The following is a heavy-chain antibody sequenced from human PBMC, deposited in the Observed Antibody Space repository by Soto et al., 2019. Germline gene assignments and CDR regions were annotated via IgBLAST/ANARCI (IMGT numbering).Heavy chain of an antibody. J-gene: IGHJ6*02. CDR2: MNPNSGNT. CDR1: GYTFTSYD. D-gene: IGHD5-18*01. Sequence: ASVKVSCKASGYTFTSYDINWVRQATGQGLEWMGWMNPNSGNTGYAQKFQGRVTMTTDTSMSTAYMELRSLRSDDTAVYYCARGRPLQLWLPLASYYYGMDVWGQGTTVTVSS. V-gene: IGHV1-8*01. CDR3: ARGRPLQLWLPLASYYYGMDV.